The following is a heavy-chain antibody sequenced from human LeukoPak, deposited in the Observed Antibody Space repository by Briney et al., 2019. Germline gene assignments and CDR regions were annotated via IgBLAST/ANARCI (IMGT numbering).Heavy chain of an antibody. Sequence: GRSLRLACAAAGFTFSNYDITWVRQAPGKGLEWVAFIRYDGTNKYYADSVKGRFTISRDNSKNTLYLQMNSLRAEDTAVYYCAKDGITMVRGVNYYYYYMDVWGKGTTVTISS. CDR1: GFTFSNYD. D-gene: IGHD3-10*01. J-gene: IGHJ6*03. V-gene: IGHV3-30*02. CDR3: AKDGITMVRGVNYYYYYMDV. CDR2: IRYDGTNK.